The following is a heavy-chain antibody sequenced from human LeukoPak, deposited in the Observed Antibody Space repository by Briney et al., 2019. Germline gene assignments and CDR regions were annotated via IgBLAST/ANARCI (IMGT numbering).Heavy chain of an antibody. Sequence: GGSLRLSCVASGFDFNYYDMNWVRQAPGKGLEWVSSISSKSTYIDSADSTKGRFTISRDNANNSVFLQMSSLRPEDTAVYYCGRRGGLSSGRGFDHWGQGTLVTVSS. CDR1: GFDFNYYD. D-gene: IGHD3-16*01. CDR3: GRRGGLSSGRGFDH. CDR2: ISSKSTYI. V-gene: IGHV3-21*01. J-gene: IGHJ4*02.